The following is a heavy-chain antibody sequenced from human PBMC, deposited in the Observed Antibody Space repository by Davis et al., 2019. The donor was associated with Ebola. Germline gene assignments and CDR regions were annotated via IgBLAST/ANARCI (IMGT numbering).Heavy chain of an antibody. J-gene: IGHJ6*02. CDR1: GGSFSGYY. CDR2: IYHSGST. V-gene: IGHV4-34*01. Sequence: SETLSLTCAVYGGSFSGYYWSWIRQPPGKGLEWIGEIYHSGSTNYNPSLKSRVTISVDKSKNQFSLKLSSVTAADTAVYYCARDGDYGSMDVWGQGTTVTVSS. CDR3: ARDGDYGSMDV. D-gene: IGHD4-17*01.